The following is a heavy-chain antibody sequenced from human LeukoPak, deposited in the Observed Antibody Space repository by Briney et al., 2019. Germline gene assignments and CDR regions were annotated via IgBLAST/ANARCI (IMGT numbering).Heavy chain of an antibody. CDR3: ARDCSSTSCYLDAFDI. CDR1: GGPISSYY. J-gene: IGHJ3*02. CDR2: IYTSGST. V-gene: IGHV4-4*07. Sequence: SETLSLTCTVSGGPISSYYWSWIRQPAGKGLEGIGRIYTSGSTNYNPSLKSRVTISVDTSKNQFSLKLSSVTAADTAVYYCARDCSSTSCYLDAFDIWGQGTMVTVSS. D-gene: IGHD2-2*01.